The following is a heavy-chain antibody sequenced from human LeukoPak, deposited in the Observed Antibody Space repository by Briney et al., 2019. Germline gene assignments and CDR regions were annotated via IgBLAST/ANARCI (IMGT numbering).Heavy chain of an antibody. Sequence: GGSLRLSCAASGFTFSSYAMHWVRQAPGKGLEWVAVISYDGSNKYYADSVKGRFTISRDNSKNTLYLQVNSLRAEDTAVYYCARGYYDYVWGSYRGGAFDIWGQGTMVTVSS. V-gene: IGHV3-30-3*01. J-gene: IGHJ3*02. CDR2: ISYDGSNK. CDR3: ARGYYDYVWGSYRGGAFDI. D-gene: IGHD3-16*02. CDR1: GFTFSSYA.